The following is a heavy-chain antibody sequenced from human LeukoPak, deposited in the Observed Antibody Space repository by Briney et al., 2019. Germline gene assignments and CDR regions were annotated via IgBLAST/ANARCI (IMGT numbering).Heavy chain of an antibody. CDR3: ARDSYGPYNWFDP. V-gene: IGHV1-69*06. CDR2: IVPIFGTA. Sequence: SVKVSCKASGGTFSSYAISWVRQAPGQGLEWMGGIVPIFGTANYAQKFQGRVTITADKSTSTAYMELSSLRSEDTAVYYCARDSYGPYNWFDPWGQGTLVTVSS. CDR1: GGTFSSYA. D-gene: IGHD5-18*01. J-gene: IGHJ5*02.